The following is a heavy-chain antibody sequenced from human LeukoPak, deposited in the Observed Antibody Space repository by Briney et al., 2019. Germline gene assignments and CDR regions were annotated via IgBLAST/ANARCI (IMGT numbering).Heavy chain of an antibody. V-gene: IGHV3-21*01. CDR1: GFTFSSYS. J-gene: IGHJ4*02. D-gene: IGHD6-6*01. CDR3: ARDPVVSSSSPNYFDY. Sequence: GGSPRLSCAASGFTFSSYSMNWVRQAPGKGLEWVSSISTSSSHIYYADSVKGRFTISRDNAKNSLYLQMNSLRAEDTAVYYCARDPVVSSSSPNYFDYWGQGTLVTVSS. CDR2: ISTSSSHI.